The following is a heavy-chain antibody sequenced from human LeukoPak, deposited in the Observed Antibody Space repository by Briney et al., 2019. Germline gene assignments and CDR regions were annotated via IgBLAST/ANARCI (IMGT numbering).Heavy chain of an antibody. CDR2: IYYSGST. J-gene: IGHJ4*02. Sequence: SQTLSLTCTVSGGSISSGSYYWSWIRQPPGKGLEWIGYIYYSGSTNYNPSLKSRVTISVDTSKDQFSLKLSSVTAADTAVYYCARVSVAVAGGFDYWGQGTLVTVSS. CDR3: ARVSVAVAGGFDY. CDR1: GGSISSGSYY. D-gene: IGHD6-19*01. V-gene: IGHV4-61*01.